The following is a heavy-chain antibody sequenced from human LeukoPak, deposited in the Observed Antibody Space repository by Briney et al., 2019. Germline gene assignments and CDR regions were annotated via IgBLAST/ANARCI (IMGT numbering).Heavy chain of an antibody. D-gene: IGHD3-3*01. Sequence: GAAVKVSCKASGYTFSIYGITWVRQAPGQGLEWMGWISAHTGKSDYAQKFQNRVTMTADTATSTAYMELRSLGPDDTAVYYCARDGKGRFDFRENDYWGQGTLVTVSS. J-gene: IGHJ4*02. V-gene: IGHV1-18*01. CDR2: ISAHTGKS. CDR3: ARDGKGRFDFRENDY. CDR1: GYTFSIYG.